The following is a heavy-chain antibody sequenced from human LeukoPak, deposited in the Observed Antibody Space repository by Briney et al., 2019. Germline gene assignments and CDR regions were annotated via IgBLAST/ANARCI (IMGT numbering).Heavy chain of an antibody. J-gene: IGHJ4*02. D-gene: IGHD6-19*01. CDR1: GGSISSSSYY. Sequence: SETLSLTCTVSGGSISSSSYYWGWIRQPPGKGLEWIGSIYYSGSTYYNPPLKSRVTISVDTSKNQFSLKLSSVTAADTAVYYCASIIAVAGTFDYWGQGTLVTVSS. CDR2: IYYSGST. CDR3: ASIIAVAGTFDY. V-gene: IGHV4-39*01.